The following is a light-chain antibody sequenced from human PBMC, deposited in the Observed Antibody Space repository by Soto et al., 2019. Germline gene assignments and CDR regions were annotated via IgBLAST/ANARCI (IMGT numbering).Light chain of an antibody. CDR3: GTWDSSLSAYV. Sequence: QSVLTQPPSVSAAPGQKVTISCSGSSSNIRNNYVSWYRQVPGTAPKLLIYDNDKRPSGIPDRFSGSKSGTSATLGITGLQTGDEAEYYCGTWDSSLSAYVFGTGTKVTVL. V-gene: IGLV1-51*01. CDR1: SSNIRNNY. CDR2: DND. J-gene: IGLJ1*01.